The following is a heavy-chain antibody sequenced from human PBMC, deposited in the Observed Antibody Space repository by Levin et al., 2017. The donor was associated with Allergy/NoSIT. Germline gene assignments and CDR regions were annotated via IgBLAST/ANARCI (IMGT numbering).Heavy chain of an antibody. D-gene: IGHD1-14*01. CDR2: ISYDGNSK. CDR1: GFTFSSSG. Sequence: PGGSLRLSCAASGFTFSSSGMHWVRQAPGKGLEWVAVISYDGNSKHYADSVKGRFTISRDNSKNTLYLQMNSLKAEDTAVYYCARDTGRDYYYYGMDVWGQGTTVTVSS. J-gene: IGHJ6*02. V-gene: IGHV3-30*03. CDR3: ARDTGRDYYYYGMDV.